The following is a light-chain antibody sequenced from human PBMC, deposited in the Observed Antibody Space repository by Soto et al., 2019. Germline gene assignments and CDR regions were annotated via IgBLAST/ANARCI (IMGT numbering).Light chain of an antibody. V-gene: IGKV3-11*01. CDR3: QQGSNSELT. CDR2: DAS. J-gene: IGKJ4*01. Sequence: EIVLTQSPATLSLSPGERATLSCRASQSVSSYLAWYQQKPGQAPRLLIYDASNRATGIPARFSGSGSGTDFTLTIRSLEPEDFAVYYCQQGSNSELTFGGGTKVEIK. CDR1: QSVSSY.